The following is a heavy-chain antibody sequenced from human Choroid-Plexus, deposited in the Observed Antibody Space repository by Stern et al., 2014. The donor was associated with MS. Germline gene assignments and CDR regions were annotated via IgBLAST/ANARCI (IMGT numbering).Heavy chain of an antibody. J-gene: IGHJ5*02. CDR2: VSHDGSYK. CDR3: AKDRQYLTYFFDH. CDR1: GFTFGSCA. Sequence: DQLVESGGGVVQPGRPLGLSCVASGFTFGSCAMHWVRQAPGKGLEWVGGVSHDGSYKYYADSVKGRFTISRDNSQNTLYMQMSSLRPEDTAVYYCAKDRQYLTYFFDHWGQGSLVTVSS. V-gene: IGHV3-30*18. D-gene: IGHD2/OR15-2a*01.